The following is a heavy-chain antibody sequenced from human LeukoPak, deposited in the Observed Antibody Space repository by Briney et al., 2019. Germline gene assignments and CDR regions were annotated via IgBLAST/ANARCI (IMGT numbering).Heavy chain of an antibody. CDR2: IKQDGSEK. J-gene: IGHJ5*02. Sequence: GGSLRLSCAASGFTFSSYWMSWVRQAPGKGLEWVANIKQDGSEKYYVDSVKGRFTIPRDNAKNSLYLQMNSLRAEDTAVYYCARGIMITFGGVIVSYWFDPWGQGTLVTVSS. CDR1: GFTFSSYW. CDR3: ARGIMITFGGVIVSYWFDP. D-gene: IGHD3-16*02. V-gene: IGHV3-7*04.